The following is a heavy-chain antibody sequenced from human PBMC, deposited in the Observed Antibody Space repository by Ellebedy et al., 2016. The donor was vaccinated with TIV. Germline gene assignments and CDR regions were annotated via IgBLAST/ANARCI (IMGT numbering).Heavy chain of an antibody. CDR1: GYSFTSYW. CDR2: IDPSDSYT. CDR3: ARRASPSYFDTSGYPFDP. D-gene: IGHD3-22*01. Sequence: GESLKISCKGSGYSFTSYWISWVRQMPGKGLEWMGRIDPSDSYTNYSPSFQGHVTISADKSISTAYLQWSSLKASDTAIYFCARRASPSYFDTSGYPFDPWGQGTLVTVSS. J-gene: IGHJ5*02. V-gene: IGHV5-10-1*01.